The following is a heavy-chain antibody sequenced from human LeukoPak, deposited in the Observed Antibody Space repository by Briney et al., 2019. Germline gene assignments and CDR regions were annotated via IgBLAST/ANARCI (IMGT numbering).Heavy chain of an antibody. J-gene: IGHJ4*02. CDR1: GFTVSSNY. V-gene: IGHV3-53*01. CDR3: ARGALDYGGNLRGLDY. D-gene: IGHD4-23*01. Sequence: PGGSLRLSCAASGFTVSSNYMSWVRQAPGKGLERVSVIYSGGSTYYADPVKGRFTISRDNSKNTLYLQMNSLRAEDTAVYCCARGALDYGGNLRGLDYWGQGTLVTVSS. CDR2: IYSGGST.